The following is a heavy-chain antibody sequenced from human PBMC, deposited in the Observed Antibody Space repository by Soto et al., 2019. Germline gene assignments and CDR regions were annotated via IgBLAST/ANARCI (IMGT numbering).Heavy chain of an antibody. D-gene: IGHD3-22*01. CDR3: ARDGSNYDSSGYYSFYFDY. V-gene: IGHV3-33*01. Sequence: QVQLVESGGGVVQPGWSLRLSCAASGFTFSSYGMHWVRQAPGKGLEWVAVIWYDGSNKYYADSVKGRFTISRDNSKNTLYLQMNSLRAEDTAVYYCARDGSNYDSSGYYSFYFDYWGQGTLVTVSS. CDR1: GFTFSSYG. J-gene: IGHJ4*02. CDR2: IWYDGSNK.